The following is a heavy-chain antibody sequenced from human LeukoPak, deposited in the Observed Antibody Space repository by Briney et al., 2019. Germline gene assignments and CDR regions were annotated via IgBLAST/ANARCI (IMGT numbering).Heavy chain of an antibody. V-gene: IGHV4-39*07. D-gene: IGHD5-18*01. CDR2: IYYSGST. Sequence: PSETLSLTCTVSGGSISSSSYYWGWIRQPPGKGLEWVGSIYYSGSTYYNPSLKSRVTISVDTSKNQFSLKLSSVTAADTAVYYCAVTDTAMAPFDYWGQGTLVTVSS. CDR3: AVTDTAMAPFDY. CDR1: GGSISSSSYY. J-gene: IGHJ4*02.